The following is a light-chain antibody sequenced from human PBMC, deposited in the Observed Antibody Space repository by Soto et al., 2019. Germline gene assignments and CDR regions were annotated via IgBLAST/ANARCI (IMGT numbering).Light chain of an antibody. CDR1: QSVSSD. V-gene: IGKV3-15*01. CDR2: XXX. J-gene: IGKJ4*01. Sequence: EIVMTQSPATLSVSPGERATLSCRASQSVSSDLAWYQQKPGQAXXXXXXXXXTRATGIQARFSGSGSGTEFTLNINRLEPEDFAVYYCQQYGSSLTFGGGTKV. CDR3: QQYGSSLT.